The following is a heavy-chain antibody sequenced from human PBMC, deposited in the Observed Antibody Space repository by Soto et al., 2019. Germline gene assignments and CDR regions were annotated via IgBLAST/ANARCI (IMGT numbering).Heavy chain of an antibody. CDR1: GYSITAGGYY. CDR2: FYSSGSI. J-gene: IGHJ5*02. CDR3: ARMYSSGSGWFHP. V-gene: IGHV4-31*03. Sequence: TLSLTCFVSGYSITAGGYYWSWIRHHPGKGLEWIGSFYSSGSIIYNPSLRSRVSISGDTSSNQFSMSLTSVTAADTARYYCARMYSSGSGWFHPWGQGTLVIVSS. D-gene: IGHD6-19*01.